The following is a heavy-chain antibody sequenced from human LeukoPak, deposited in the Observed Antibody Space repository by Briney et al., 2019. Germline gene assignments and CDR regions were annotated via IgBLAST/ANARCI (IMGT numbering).Heavy chain of an antibody. V-gene: IGHV5-51*01. CDR3: ARRRGPEGYFDY. J-gene: IGHJ4*02. D-gene: IGHD1-14*01. Sequence: GESLKISCKGSGVPFTTYWIAWVRRMPGKDREWMGIIYPDDSDTRYSPSFQGQVTISADKSISTAYLQWSSLKASDTAMYYCARRRGPEGYFDYWGQGTLVTVSS. CDR1: GVPFTTYW. CDR2: IYPDDSDT.